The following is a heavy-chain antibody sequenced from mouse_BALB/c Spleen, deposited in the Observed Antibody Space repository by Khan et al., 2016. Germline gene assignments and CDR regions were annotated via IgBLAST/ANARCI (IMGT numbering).Heavy chain of an antibody. CDR2: INPSTGYT. D-gene: IGHD1-1*01. CDR1: GYTFTDYW. Sequence: QVQLQQSGAELTKPGASVKMSCKASGYTFTDYWMHWVKQRPGQGLEWIRYINPSTGYTKYNQMFKDKATLTADKSSSTAYMQLSSLTSEDSAVYYCARWSDYYGSRYGWVADWGQGTLVTVSA. V-gene: IGHV1-7*01. CDR3: ARWSDYYGSRYGWVAD. J-gene: IGHJ3*01.